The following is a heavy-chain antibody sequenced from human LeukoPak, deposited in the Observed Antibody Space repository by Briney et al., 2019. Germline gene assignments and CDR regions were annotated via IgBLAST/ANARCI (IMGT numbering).Heavy chain of an antibody. J-gene: IGHJ4*02. CDR2: IYYTGST. CDR1: GGSISSYY. Sequence: TPSETLSLTCTVSGGSISSYYWSWIRQPPGKGLEWIGYIYYTGSTNYNPSLKSRVTISVDTSKNQFSLKLSSVTAADTAVYYCARGLPGIAAAGTTLFDYWGQGTLVTVSS. V-gene: IGHV4-59*01. CDR3: ARGLPGIAAAGTTLFDY. D-gene: IGHD6-13*01.